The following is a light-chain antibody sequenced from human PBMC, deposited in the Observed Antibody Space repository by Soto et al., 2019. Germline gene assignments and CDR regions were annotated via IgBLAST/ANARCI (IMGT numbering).Light chain of an antibody. CDR3: QQYNRFSTWT. J-gene: IGKJ1*01. CDR2: NAS. Sequence: DIQMTQSPSTLSASVGERVTITCRASQSISNNLAWYQKKPAKAPKVLICNASSLQRGVPSRFSGSGSGTEFTLTISSLQPDDFATYYCQQYNRFSTWTFGQGTKVEIK. V-gene: IGKV1-5*01. CDR1: QSISNN.